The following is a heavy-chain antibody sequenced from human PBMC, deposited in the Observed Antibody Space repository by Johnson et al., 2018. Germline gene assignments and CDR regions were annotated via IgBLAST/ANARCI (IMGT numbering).Heavy chain of an antibody. D-gene: IGHD3-22*01. Sequence: VQLVQSGGGLVQXGGSLRLSCAASGFTFSSYAMHWVRQAPGKGLEYVSAISSNGGSTYYANSVKGRFTISRDNSKNTLYLQRGSLRAEDMAVYYCARESRYYYDSSGYPAPPDAFDIWGQGTMVTVSS. V-gene: IGHV3-64*01. CDR1: GFTFSSYA. CDR3: ARESRYYYDSSGYPAPPDAFDI. J-gene: IGHJ3*02. CDR2: ISSNGGST.